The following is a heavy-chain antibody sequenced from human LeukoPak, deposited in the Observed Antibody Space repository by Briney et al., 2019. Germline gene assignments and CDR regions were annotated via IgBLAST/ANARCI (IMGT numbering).Heavy chain of an antibody. CDR1: GFTFRNAW. J-gene: IGHJ4*02. CDR3: TTDRSSGWHDY. Sequence: GGSLRLSCAASGFTFRNAWMSWVRQAPGKGLEWVGRIKSKTDGGTTDYAAPVKGRFTISRDDSKNTLYLQMNSLKTEDTAVYYCTTDRSSGWHDYWGQGTLVTVSS. V-gene: IGHV3-15*01. D-gene: IGHD6-19*01. CDR2: IKSKTDGGTT.